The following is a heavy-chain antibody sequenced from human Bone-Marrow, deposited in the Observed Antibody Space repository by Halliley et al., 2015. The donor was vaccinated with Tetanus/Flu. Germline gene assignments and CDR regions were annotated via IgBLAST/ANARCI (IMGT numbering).Heavy chain of an antibody. Sequence: TLSLTCAVSGVSITSGNWWTWVRQRPGKGLEWIGEIFHNGGTNYNPSLQSRVTISVDKSKNQFSLKVTSVTASDTAVYYCTRNGDTLSGDRGGDNWGQGTLVTVSS. CDR2: IFHNGGT. CDR3: TRNGDTLSGDRGGDN. CDR1: GVSITSGNW. J-gene: IGHJ4*02. V-gene: IGHV4-4*02. D-gene: IGHD2-21*02.